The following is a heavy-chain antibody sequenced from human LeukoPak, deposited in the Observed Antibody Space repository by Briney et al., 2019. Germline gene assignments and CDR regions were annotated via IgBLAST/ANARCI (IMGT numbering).Heavy chain of an antibody. CDR1: GFTFSDYS. CDR2: VGISSGNT. Sequence: GGSLRLSCAASGFTFSDYSMNWVRQAPGKGLEWISYVGISSGNTKYADSVKGRFTISGDSAKNSVFLQMNNLRVEDTAVYYCARDHSYAFDTWGQGTLVTVSS. CDR3: ARDHSYAFDT. J-gene: IGHJ4*02. V-gene: IGHV3-48*04. D-gene: IGHD5-18*01.